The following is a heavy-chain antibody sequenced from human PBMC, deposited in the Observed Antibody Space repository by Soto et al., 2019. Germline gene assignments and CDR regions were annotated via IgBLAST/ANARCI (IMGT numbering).Heavy chain of an antibody. V-gene: IGHV1-8*01. CDR3: ARLAEYCNGIKCYSNFDF. J-gene: IGHJ4*01. D-gene: IGHD2-15*01. Sequence: ASVKVSCKTSGYNFTSFDINWVRQAPGRGLVWMGWMNPSSGETGSAQNFQGRVTMTRDISTRTFFMQLTSLRSEETAIYYCARLAEYCNGIKCYSNFDFWGRGTQVTVSS. CDR1: GYNFTSFD. CDR2: MNPSSGET.